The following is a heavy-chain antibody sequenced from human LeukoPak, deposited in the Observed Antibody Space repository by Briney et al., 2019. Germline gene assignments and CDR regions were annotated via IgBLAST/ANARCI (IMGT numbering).Heavy chain of an antibody. CDR2: IIPIFGTA. J-gene: IGHJ4*02. Sequence: EASVKVSCKASGGTFSSYAISWVRQAPGQGLEWMGGIIPIFGTANYAQKFQGWVTMTRDTSISTAYMELSRLRSDDTAVYYCARARGPAVTTYYFDYWGQGTLVTVSS. CDR1: GGTFSSYA. CDR3: ARARGPAVTTYYFDY. D-gene: IGHD4-17*01. V-gene: IGHV1-69*05.